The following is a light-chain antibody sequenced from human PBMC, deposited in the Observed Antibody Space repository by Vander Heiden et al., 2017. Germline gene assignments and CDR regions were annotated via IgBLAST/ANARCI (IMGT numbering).Light chain of an antibody. CDR3: AAWDDSLNGPYV. V-gene: IGLV1-44*01. Sequence: QSVLTQPPSASGTPGQRVTISCSGSSSNIGIYTVNWHQQLPGTAPKLLIYSNNQRPSGVPDRFSGSKSGTSASLAISGLQSEDEADYYCAAWDDSLNGPYVFGTGTKVTGL. J-gene: IGLJ1*01. CDR1: SSNIGIYT. CDR2: SNN.